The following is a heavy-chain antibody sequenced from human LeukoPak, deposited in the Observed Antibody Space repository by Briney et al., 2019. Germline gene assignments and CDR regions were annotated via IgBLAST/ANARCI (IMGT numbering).Heavy chain of an antibody. CDR3: ARDRGYCSGGSCYSNWFDP. CDR2: INAGNGNT. Sequence: GASVKVSCKASGYTFTSYAMHWVRQAPGQRLEWMGWINAGNGNTKYSQKFQGRVTITRGTSASTAYMELSSLRSEDTAVYYCARDRGYCSGGSCYSNWFDPWGQGTLVTVSS. D-gene: IGHD2-15*01. J-gene: IGHJ5*02. V-gene: IGHV1-3*01. CDR1: GYTFTSYA.